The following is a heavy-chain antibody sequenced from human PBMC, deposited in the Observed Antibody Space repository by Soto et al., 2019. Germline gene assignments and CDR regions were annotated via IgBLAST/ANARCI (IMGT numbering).Heavy chain of an antibody. D-gene: IGHD6-19*01. V-gene: IGHV1-69*13. CDR1: GGTFSSYA. J-gene: IGHJ5*02. CDR3: AAPFFGNSSGWYFGFDP. Sequence: ASVKVSCKASGGTFSSYAISWVRQAPGQGLEWMGGIIPIFGTANYAQKFQGRVTITADESTSTAYMELSSLRSEDTAVYYCAAPFFGNSSGWYFGFDPWGQGTLVTVSS. CDR2: IIPIFGTA.